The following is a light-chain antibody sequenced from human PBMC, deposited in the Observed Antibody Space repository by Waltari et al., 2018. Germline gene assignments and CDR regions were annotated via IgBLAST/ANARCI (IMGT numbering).Light chain of an antibody. Sequence: DVRMTQSPSTLSASVGDRVTITCRASQSINKWVAWYQQKPGKAPKLLIYMASSLESGVPSRFSGSGSGTDFTLTISSLQTDDFATYYCQHYSTYSKAFGQGTKLE. CDR1: QSINKW. J-gene: IGKJ2*01. CDR3: QHYSTYSKA. V-gene: IGKV1-5*03. CDR2: MAS.